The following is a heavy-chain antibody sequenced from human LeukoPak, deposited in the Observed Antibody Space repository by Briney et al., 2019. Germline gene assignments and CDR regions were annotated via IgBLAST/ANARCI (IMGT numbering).Heavy chain of an antibody. CDR2: VSAYNGNT. D-gene: IGHD2-15*01. V-gene: IGHV1-18*01. Sequence: ASVKVSCKASGYTFYYYGISWVRQAPGQGLEWMGWVSAYNGNTNYAQKLQGRVTMTTDTSTSIAYMELRSLRSDDTAVYYCAREGSPFYYYYMDVWGKGTTVTVSS. J-gene: IGHJ6*03. CDR3: AREGSPFYYYYMDV. CDR1: GYTFYYYG.